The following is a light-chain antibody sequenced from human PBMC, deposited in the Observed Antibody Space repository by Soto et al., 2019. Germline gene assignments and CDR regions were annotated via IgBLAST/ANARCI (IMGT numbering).Light chain of an antibody. J-gene: IGKJ2*01. CDR3: QQTSAFPRT. Sequence: DIQMTQSPSSVSASVGDRLTITCRASRDISNSLAWYQQTPGKAPKLLLRGASSLHRGVPSRFSGGGAGTEFTLTISSLQPEDFATYYCQQTSAFPRTFGQGTKWIS. CDR1: RDISNS. CDR2: GAS. V-gene: IGKV1-12*01.